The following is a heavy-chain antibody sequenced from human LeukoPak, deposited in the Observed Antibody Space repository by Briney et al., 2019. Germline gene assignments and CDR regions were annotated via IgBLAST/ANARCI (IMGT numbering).Heavy chain of an antibody. J-gene: IGHJ5*02. CDR2: ISSGSSTI. V-gene: IGHV3-48*04. Sequence: PGGSLRLSCAASGFTFSSYSLNWVRKAPGKGLEWVSYISSGSSTIYYADSVEGRFTISRDNAKNSLYLQMNSLRAEDTAVYYCARGSQRGMVRGVTLNWFDPWGQGTLVTVSS. CDR3: ARGSQRGMVRGVTLNWFDP. D-gene: IGHD3-10*01. CDR1: GFTFSSYS.